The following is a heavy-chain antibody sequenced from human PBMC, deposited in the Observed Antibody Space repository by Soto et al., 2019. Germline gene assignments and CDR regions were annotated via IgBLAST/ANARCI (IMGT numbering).Heavy chain of an antibody. Sequence: PSETLSLTCTVSGGSISSYCWSWIRQPAGKGLEWIGRIYTSGSTNYNPSLKSRFTMSVDTSKNQFSLKLSSVTAADTAVYYCARDTNSGWYVLPLWGQGTLVTVSS. J-gene: IGHJ4*02. CDR2: IYTSGST. CDR1: GGSISSYC. CDR3: ARDTNSGWYVLPL. V-gene: IGHV4-4*07. D-gene: IGHD6-19*01.